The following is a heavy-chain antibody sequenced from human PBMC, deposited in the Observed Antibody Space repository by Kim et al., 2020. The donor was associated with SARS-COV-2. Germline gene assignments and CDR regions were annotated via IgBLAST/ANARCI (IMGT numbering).Heavy chain of an antibody. CDR1: GFTFSSYS. D-gene: IGHD5-12*01. CDR2: ISSSSSYI. V-gene: IGHV3-21*01. CDR3: ARDLRVATRSWYYYYGMDV. Sequence: GGSLRLSCAASGFTFSSYSMNWVRQAPGKGLEWVSSISSSSSYIYYADSVKGRFTISRDNAKNSLYLQMNSLRAEDTAVYYCARDLRVATRSWYYYYGMDVWGQGTTVTVSS. J-gene: IGHJ6*02.